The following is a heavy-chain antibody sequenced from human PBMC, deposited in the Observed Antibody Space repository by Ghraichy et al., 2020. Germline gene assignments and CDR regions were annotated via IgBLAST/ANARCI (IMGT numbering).Heavy chain of an antibody. Sequence: ETLSLTCAASGFTFSSYAMSWVRQAPGKGLEWVSAISGSGGSTYYADSVKGRFTISRDNSKNTLYLQMNSLRAEDTAVYYCAKDRPIRDGMDVWGQGTTVTVSS. CDR1: GFTFSSYA. CDR2: ISGSGGST. J-gene: IGHJ6*02. CDR3: AKDRPIRDGMDV. D-gene: IGHD3-9*01. V-gene: IGHV3-23*01.